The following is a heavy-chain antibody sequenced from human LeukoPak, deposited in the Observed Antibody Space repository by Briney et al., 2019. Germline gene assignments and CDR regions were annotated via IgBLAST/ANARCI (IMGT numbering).Heavy chain of an antibody. J-gene: IGHJ4*02. CDR2: IKPNSGAT. CDR3: ARDYCSKTSCFDY. Sequence: ASMKVSCKASGYSLTGYYIHWVRQAPGQGLEWMGWIKPNSGATKYAQKFQGRVTMTRDTSISTAYMELSRLRSDDTAVYYCARDYCSKTSCFDYWGQGTLVTVSS. CDR1: GYSLTGYY. V-gene: IGHV1-2*02. D-gene: IGHD2-2*01.